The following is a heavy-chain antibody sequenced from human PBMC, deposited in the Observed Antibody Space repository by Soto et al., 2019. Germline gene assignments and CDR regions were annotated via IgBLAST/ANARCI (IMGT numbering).Heavy chain of an antibody. CDR3: ARKGPSSYAFDI. J-gene: IGHJ3*02. Sequence: ASVKVSCKASGYTFTGYYIHWVRQSPGQGLEWMGIINPSGGSTSYAQKFQGRVTMTRDTSTSTAYMELSSLRSEDTAVYYCARKGPSSYAFDIWGQGTMVTVSS. CDR2: INPSGGST. V-gene: IGHV1-46*01. D-gene: IGHD1-26*01. CDR1: GYTFTGYY.